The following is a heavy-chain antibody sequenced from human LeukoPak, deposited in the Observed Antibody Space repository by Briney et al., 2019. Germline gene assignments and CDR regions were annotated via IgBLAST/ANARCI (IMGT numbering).Heavy chain of an antibody. CDR2: IIPIFGTA. D-gene: IGHD3-22*01. CDR1: GYTFTGYY. V-gene: IGHV1-69*05. J-gene: IGHJ4*02. CDR3: ARSRDYYDSSGYYFGFDY. Sequence: GASVKVSCKASGYTFTGYYMHWVRQAPGQGLEWMGGIIPIFGTANYAQKFQGRVTITTDESTSTAYMELSSLRSEDTAVYYCARSRDYYDSSGYYFGFDYWGQGTLVTVSS.